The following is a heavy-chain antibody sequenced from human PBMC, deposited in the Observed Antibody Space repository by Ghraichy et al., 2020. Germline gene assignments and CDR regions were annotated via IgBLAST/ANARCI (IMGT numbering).Heavy chain of an antibody. CDR3: ARVLRKRSPAYYDILTGYYGRNVDYYYYDMDV. V-gene: IGHV1-69*06. J-gene: IGHJ6*03. CDR2: IIPIFGTA. D-gene: IGHD3-9*01. CDR1: GGTFSSYA. Sequence: SVKVSCKASGGTFSSYAISWVRQAPGQGLEWMGGIIPIFGTANYAQKFQGRVTITADKSTSTAYMELSSLRSEDTAVYYCARVLRKRSPAYYDILTGYYGRNVDYYYYDMDVWGKGTTVTVSS.